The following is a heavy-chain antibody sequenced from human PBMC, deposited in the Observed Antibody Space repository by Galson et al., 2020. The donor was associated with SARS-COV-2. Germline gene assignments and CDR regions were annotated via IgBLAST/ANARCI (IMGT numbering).Heavy chain of an antibody. V-gene: IGHV3-23*01. Sequence: GGSLRLSCAASGFVFTDFAMSWVRKAPGKGLGWVSTSSGNGANTYYADSVKGRFTISRDNPKNTLYLQMNSLRAEDTAIYYCAKDGGGWYTSGWYDFDNWGQGTLVTVSS. J-gene: IGHJ4*02. D-gene: IGHD6-19*01. CDR3: AKDGGGWYTSGWYDFDN. CDR2: SSGNGANT. CDR1: GFVFTDFA.